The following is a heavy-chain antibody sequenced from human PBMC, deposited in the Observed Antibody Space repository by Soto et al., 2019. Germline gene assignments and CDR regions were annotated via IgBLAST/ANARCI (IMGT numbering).Heavy chain of an antibody. CDR3: ARPYSSSYTPHYYYNGMDV. V-gene: IGHV5-10-1*01. Sequence: PGESLKISCKGSGYSFTSYWISWVRQMPGKGLEWMGRIDPSDSYTNYSPSFQGHVTISADKSISTAYLQWSSLKASDTAMYYCARPYSSSYTPHYYYNGMDVWGQGTTVTVSS. J-gene: IGHJ6*02. CDR2: IDPSDSYT. D-gene: IGHD6-6*01. CDR1: GYSFTSYW.